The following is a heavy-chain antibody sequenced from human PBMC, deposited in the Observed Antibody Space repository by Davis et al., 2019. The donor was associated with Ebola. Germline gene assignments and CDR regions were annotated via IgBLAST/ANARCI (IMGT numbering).Heavy chain of an antibody. J-gene: IGHJ5*02. CDR3: ARGNYYDSSGHTWFDP. Sequence: PSETLSLTCTVSGYSISSGYYWSWIRQPAGKGLEWIGRIYTSGSTNYNPSLKSRVTISVDTSKNQFSLKLSSVTAADTAVYYCARGNYYDSSGHTWFDPWGQGTLVTVSS. V-gene: IGHV4-61*02. D-gene: IGHD3-22*01. CDR1: GYSISSGYY. CDR2: IYTSGST.